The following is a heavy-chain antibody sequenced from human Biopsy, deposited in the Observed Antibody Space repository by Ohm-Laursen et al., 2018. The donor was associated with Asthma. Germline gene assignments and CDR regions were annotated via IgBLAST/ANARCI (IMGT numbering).Heavy chain of an antibody. Sequence: SLRLSCTASGFTFDDYAMHWVRQAPGKGLEWVSGVSWNSGSIDHADSVKGRFTISRDNAKNSLYLQMNSLRGADTALYYCVKDIRLQLWGFDSWGQGTLVTVSS. CDR2: VSWNSGSI. CDR3: VKDIRLQLWGFDS. D-gene: IGHD6-13*01. J-gene: IGHJ4*02. V-gene: IGHV3-9*01. CDR1: GFTFDDYA.